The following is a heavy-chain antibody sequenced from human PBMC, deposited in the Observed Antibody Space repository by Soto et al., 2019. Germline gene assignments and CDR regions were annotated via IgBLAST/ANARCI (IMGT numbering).Heavy chain of an antibody. D-gene: IGHD3-10*01. CDR1: GYSFTSYC. J-gene: IGHJ6*02. CDR3: ARHKQNYYGSGSHFWYYYYGMDV. CDR2: IYPGDSDT. Sequence: PGESLKISCKGSGYSFTSYCIVLGRQMPGKGLEWMGIIYPGDSDTRYSPSFQGKVTISADKSISTAYLQWSSLKASDTAMYYCARHKQNYYGSGSHFWYYYYGMDVWGQGTTVTVSS. V-gene: IGHV5-51*01.